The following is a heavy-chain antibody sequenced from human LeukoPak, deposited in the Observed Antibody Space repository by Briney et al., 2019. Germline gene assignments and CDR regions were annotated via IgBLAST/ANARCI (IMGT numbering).Heavy chain of an antibody. D-gene: IGHD3-10*01. CDR3: VRMIRGY. CDR2: INNDGSGT. V-gene: IGHV3-74*01. Sequence: GRSLRLSCAASGFTFSSYWMHWVRQAPGKGLVWVSRINNDGSGTTYADSVKGRFTISRDNAKNTLYLQMNSLRAEDTAVYYCVRMIRGYWGQGTLVTVSS. CDR1: GFTFSSYW. J-gene: IGHJ4*02.